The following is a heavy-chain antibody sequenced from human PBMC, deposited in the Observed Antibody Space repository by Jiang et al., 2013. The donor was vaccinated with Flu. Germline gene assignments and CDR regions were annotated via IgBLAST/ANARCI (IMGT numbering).Heavy chain of an antibody. J-gene: IGHJ3*02. CDR3: ARQSCSSTSCYLDAFDI. CDR1: GYSFTSYW. V-gene: IGHV5-51*01. D-gene: IGHD2-2*01. CDR2: IYPGDSDT. Sequence: GAEVKKPGESLKISCKGSGYSFTSYWIGWVRQMPGKGLEWMGIIYPGDSDTRYSPSFQGQVTISADKSISTAYLQWSSLKASDTAMYYCARQSCSSTSCYLDAFDIWGQGTMVTVSS.